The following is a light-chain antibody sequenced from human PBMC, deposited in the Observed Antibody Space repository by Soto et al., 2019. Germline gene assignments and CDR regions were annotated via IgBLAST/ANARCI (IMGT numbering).Light chain of an antibody. Sequence: DIQLTQSPSTLSASVGDRVTITCRASQSLNNRLAWYQQKPGKAPTLLIYDASTLESGVSSRFSGTGSETECTLTITDLQADELATYFCHQYKTYSTFCQGTKVEIK. J-gene: IGKJ1*01. V-gene: IGKV1-5*01. CDR3: HQYKTYST. CDR1: QSLNNR. CDR2: DAS.